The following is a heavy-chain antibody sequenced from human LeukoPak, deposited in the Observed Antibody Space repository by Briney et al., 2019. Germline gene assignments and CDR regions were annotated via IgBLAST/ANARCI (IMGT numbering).Heavy chain of an antibody. J-gene: IGHJ4*02. D-gene: IGHD5-24*01. V-gene: IGHV4-59*01. Sequence: KTSETLSLTCTVSGGSISSYYWSWIRQPPGKGLEWIGYICYSGSTNYNPSLKSRVTISVDTSKNQFSLKLSSVTAADTAVYYCAREGEMATSAFDYWGQGTLVTVSS. CDR2: ICYSGST. CDR1: GGSISSYY. CDR3: AREGEMATSAFDY.